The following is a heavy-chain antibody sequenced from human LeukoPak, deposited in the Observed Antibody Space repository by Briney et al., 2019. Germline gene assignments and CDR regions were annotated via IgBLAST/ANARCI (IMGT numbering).Heavy chain of an antibody. CDR2: INSDGSST. V-gene: IGHV3-74*01. Sequence: GGSLRLSCAASGFTFSSYWMHWVRQAPGKGLVWVSRINSDGSSTSYADSVKGRFTISRDSAKNTLYLQMNSLRAEDTAVYYCARGYDFWSGYYYYYYYGMDVWGQGTTVTVSS. CDR3: ARGYDFWSGYYYYYYYGMDV. J-gene: IGHJ6*02. CDR1: GFTFSSYW. D-gene: IGHD3-3*01.